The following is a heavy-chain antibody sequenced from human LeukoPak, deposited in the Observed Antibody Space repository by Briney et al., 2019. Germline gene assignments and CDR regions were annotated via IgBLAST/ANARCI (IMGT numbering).Heavy chain of an antibody. D-gene: IGHD6-13*01. CDR2: ISSSGSTI. CDR3: AKDPLIRPGYSSTWYDY. CDR1: GFTFSSYE. V-gene: IGHV3-48*03. Sequence: GGSLRLSCAASGFTFSSYEMNWVRQAPGKGLEWVSYISSSGSTIYYADSVKGRFTISRDNAKNSLYLQMNSLRAEDTAVHYCAKDPLIRPGYSSTWYDYWGQGTQVTVSS. J-gene: IGHJ4*02.